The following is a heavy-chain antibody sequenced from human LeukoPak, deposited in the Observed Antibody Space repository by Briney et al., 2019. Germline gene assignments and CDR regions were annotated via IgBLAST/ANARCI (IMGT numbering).Heavy chain of an antibody. Sequence: GGSLRLSCAVSGFTFSNYAMNWVRQAPGEGLEWVSVISGSGGSTYYADSVKGRFTISRDNSKNTLYLQMNSLRVEDTAVYYCAKGPRTVRFGDRHKGMFDYWGQGTLVTVSS. CDR1: GFTFSNYA. CDR2: ISGSGGST. V-gene: IGHV3-23*01. J-gene: IGHJ4*02. D-gene: IGHD3-10*01. CDR3: AKGPRTVRFGDRHKGMFDY.